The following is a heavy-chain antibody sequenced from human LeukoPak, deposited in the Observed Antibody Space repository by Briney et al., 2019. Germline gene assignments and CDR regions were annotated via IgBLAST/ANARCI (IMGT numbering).Heavy chain of an antibody. CDR3: ATYGSGSYRFDP. CDR2: IHHSGST. D-gene: IGHD3-10*01. J-gene: IGHJ5*02. CDR1: GGSISSGNYY. Sequence: SETLSLTCTVSGGSISSGNYYWSWIRQHPGKGLEWIGYIHHSGSTYYNPSLKSRVIVSVDTSKNQFSLKLNSVTAADTAVYYCATYGSGSYRFDPWGQGTLVTVSS. V-gene: IGHV4-31*03.